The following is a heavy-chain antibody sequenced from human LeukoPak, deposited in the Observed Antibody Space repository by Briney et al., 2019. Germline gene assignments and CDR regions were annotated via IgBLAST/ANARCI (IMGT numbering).Heavy chain of an antibody. V-gene: IGHV3-66*01. J-gene: IGHJ4*02. D-gene: IGHD1-26*01. Sequence: GGSLRLSCAASGFTVSSNYMSWVRQAPGKGLEWISVIYSGGSTYYADSVKGRFTISRDNSKNTLYLQMNSLRAEDTAVYYCARNDEWELTPFDYWGQGTLVTVSS. CDR3: ARNDEWELTPFDY. CDR2: IYSGGST. CDR1: GFTVSSNY.